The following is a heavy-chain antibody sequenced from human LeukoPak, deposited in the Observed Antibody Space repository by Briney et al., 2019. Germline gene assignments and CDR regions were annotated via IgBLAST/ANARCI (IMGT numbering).Heavy chain of an antibody. Sequence: GGSLRLSCAASGFTFNGSAMHWVRQASGKGLEWVGGIRSRANSYATAYAASVKGRFTISRDDSKNTAYLQMHSLKTEDTAVYYCTRGEYYYDSSPFYFDYWGQGTLVTVSS. J-gene: IGHJ4*02. CDR1: GFTFNGSA. D-gene: IGHD3-22*01. CDR3: TRGEYYYDSSPFYFDY. V-gene: IGHV3-73*01. CDR2: IRSRANSYAT.